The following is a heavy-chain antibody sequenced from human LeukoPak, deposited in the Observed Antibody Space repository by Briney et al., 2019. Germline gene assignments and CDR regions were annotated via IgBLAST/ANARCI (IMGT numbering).Heavy chain of an antibody. CDR2: INPANGYA. V-gene: IGHV1-3*01. CDR3: ARGRSRRGNWFDP. D-gene: IGHD5-12*01. J-gene: IGHJ5*02. CDR1: GYTFSSYA. Sequence: ASVKVSCKASGYTFSSYAMHWVRQAPGQTLEWLGWINPANGYAKYSQKLQGRVTITRNTSISTAYMELSSLRSEDTAVYYCARGRSRRGNWFDPWGQGTLVTVSS.